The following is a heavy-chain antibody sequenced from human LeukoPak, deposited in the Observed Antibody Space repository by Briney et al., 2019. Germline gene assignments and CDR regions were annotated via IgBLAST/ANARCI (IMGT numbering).Heavy chain of an antibody. D-gene: IGHD5-18*01. V-gene: IGHV3-21*01. Sequence: GGSLRLSCAASGFTFSNYGLSWVRQTPGKGLEWVSGITGSGGSTYYADSVKGRFTISRDNAKNSLHLQMKSLRAEDTAVCYCAGETAGYWGQGALVTVSS. CDR3: AGETAGY. CDR1: GFTFSNYG. CDR2: ITGSGGST. J-gene: IGHJ4*02.